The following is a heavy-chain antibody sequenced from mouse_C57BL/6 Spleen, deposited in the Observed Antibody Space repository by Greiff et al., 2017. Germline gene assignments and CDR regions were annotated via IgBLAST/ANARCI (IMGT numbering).Heavy chain of an antibody. CDR1: GFTFTDYY. CDR3: ARLDYGSSLYFDY. J-gene: IGHJ2*01. Sequence: VQLKESGGGLVQPGGSLSLSCAASGFTFTDYYMSWVRQPPGKALEWLGFIRNKANGYTTEYSASVKGRFTISRDNSQSILYLQMNALRAEDSATYYCARLDYGSSLYFDYWGQGTTLTVSS. CDR2: IRNKANGYTT. D-gene: IGHD1-1*01. V-gene: IGHV7-3*01.